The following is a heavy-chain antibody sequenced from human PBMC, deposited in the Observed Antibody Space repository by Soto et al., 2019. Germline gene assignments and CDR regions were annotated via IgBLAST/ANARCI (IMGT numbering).Heavy chain of an antibody. J-gene: IGHJ6*03. Sequence: QPGGSLRLSCAASGFTFSSYAMSWVRQAPGKGLEWVSAISGSGGSTYYADSVKGRFTISRDNSKNTLYLQMNSLRAEDTAVYYCAKVGGYCTNGVCYEYYYYMDVWGKGTTVTVSS. V-gene: IGHV3-23*01. CDR1: GFTFSSYA. CDR2: ISGSGGST. CDR3: AKVGGYCTNGVCYEYYYYMDV. D-gene: IGHD2-8*01.